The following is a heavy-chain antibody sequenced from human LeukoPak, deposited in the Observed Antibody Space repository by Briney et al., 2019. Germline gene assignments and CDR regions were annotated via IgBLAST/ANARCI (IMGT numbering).Heavy chain of an antibody. V-gene: IGHV1-69*04. CDR2: IIPILGIA. D-gene: IGHD2-15*01. CDR3: ARDREFQLGYCSGGSCYTSRWFDP. CDR1: GGTFSSYA. J-gene: IGHJ5*02. Sequence: SVKVSCMASGGTFSSYAFSWVRPAPGQGREWMGRIIPILGIANYAQKFQGRVTITADKSTSTAYIELSSLRSEDTAVYYCARDREFQLGYCSGGSCYTSRWFDPWGQGTLVTVSS.